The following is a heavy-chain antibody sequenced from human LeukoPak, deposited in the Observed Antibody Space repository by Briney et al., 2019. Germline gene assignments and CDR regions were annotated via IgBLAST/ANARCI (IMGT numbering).Heavy chain of an antibody. CDR1: GFTFSSYA. CDR3: ARPGCGGNCYYRMDV. J-gene: IGHJ6*04. V-gene: IGHV3-23*01. Sequence: GGSLRLSCAASGFTFSSYAMTWVRQAPGKGLEGVSAVSDSGTRTFYADSVKGRFAISRDNSRNTLFLQMNSLRADDTAVYYCARPGCGGNCYYRMDVWGKGTTVTVSS. D-gene: IGHD2-21*01. CDR2: VSDSGTRT.